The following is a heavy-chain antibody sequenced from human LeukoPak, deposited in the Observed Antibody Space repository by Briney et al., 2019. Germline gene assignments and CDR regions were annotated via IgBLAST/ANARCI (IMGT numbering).Heavy chain of an antibody. Sequence: PSETLSLTCTVSGGSISSSSYYWGWIRQPPGKGLEWIGNIYYSGSTYYNPSLKSRVTISVDTSKHQFSLNLSSVTAADTAVYYCARRPGRYYYDSSASDAFDLWGQGTLVTVSS. D-gene: IGHD3-22*01. CDR3: ARRPGRYYYDSSASDAFDL. V-gene: IGHV4-39*01. CDR2: IYYSGST. CDR1: GGSISSSSYY. J-gene: IGHJ3*01.